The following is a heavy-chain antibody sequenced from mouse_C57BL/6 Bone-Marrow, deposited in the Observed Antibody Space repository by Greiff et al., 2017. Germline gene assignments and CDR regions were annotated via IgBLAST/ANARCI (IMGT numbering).Heavy chain of an antibody. J-gene: IGHJ1*03. V-gene: IGHV1-50*01. CDR2: IDPSDSYT. D-gene: IGHD2-14*01. CDR1: GYTFTSYW. Sequence: QVQLQQPGAELVKPGASVKLSCKASGYTFTSYWMQWVKQRPGQGLEWIGEIDPSDSYTNYNQKFKGKATLTVDTSSSTAYMQLSSLTSEASAVYYCARNGYGWYFDVWGTGTTVTVSS. CDR3: ARNGYGWYFDV.